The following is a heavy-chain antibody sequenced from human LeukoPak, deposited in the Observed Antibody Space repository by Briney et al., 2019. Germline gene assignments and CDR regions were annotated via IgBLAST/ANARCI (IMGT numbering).Heavy chain of an antibody. CDR3: ARGTEYYFDY. D-gene: IGHD2-8*02. CDR1: GFTFSSYA. J-gene: IGHJ4*02. V-gene: IGHV3-30-3*01. Sequence: PGGSLRLSCAASGFTFSSYAMHWVRQAPGKGQEWVAVISYDGSNKYYADSVKGRFTISRDNSENTLYLQMNSLRAEDTAVYYCARGTEYYFDYWGQGTLVTVSS. CDR2: ISYDGSNK.